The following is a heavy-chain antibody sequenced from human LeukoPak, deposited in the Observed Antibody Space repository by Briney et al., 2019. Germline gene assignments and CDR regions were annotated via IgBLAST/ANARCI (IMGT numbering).Heavy chain of an antibody. J-gene: IGHJ6*04. Sequence: QPGGSLRLSCASSGFTFSSYWMSWVRQAPGKGLEWVANIKQDGGEKYYVGSVKGRFTVSSDNAKNSLYLQMNSLRAEDTAVYYCAREWNYYGSGIMDVWGKGTTVTVSS. V-gene: IGHV3-7*01. D-gene: IGHD3-10*01. CDR1: GFTFSSYW. CDR2: IKQDGGEK. CDR3: AREWNYYGSGIMDV.